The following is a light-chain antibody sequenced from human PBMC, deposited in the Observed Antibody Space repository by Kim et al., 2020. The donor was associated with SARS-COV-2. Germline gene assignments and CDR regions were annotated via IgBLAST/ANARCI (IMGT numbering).Light chain of an antibody. J-gene: IGLJ1*01. CDR2: YDD. Sequence: RQRVTISCSGSSSNIGNNAVNWYQQLPGKAPKLLIYYDDLLPSGVSDRFSGSKSGTSASLAISGLQSEDEADYYCAAWDDSLNGYVLGTGTKVTVL. CDR1: SSNIGNNA. V-gene: IGLV1-36*01. CDR3: AAWDDSLNGYV.